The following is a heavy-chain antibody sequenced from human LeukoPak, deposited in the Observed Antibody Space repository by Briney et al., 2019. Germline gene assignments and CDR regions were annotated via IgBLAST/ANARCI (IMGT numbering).Heavy chain of an antibody. CDR2: ISGSGGST. D-gene: IGHD3-9*01. Sequence: GGTLRLSCAASGFTFSSYGMSWVRQAPGKGLEWVSAISGSGGSTYYADSVKGRFTISRDNSKNTLYLQMNSLRAEDTAVYYCAKGRDILTGYSDYWGQGTLVTVSS. V-gene: IGHV3-23*01. J-gene: IGHJ4*02. CDR1: GFTFSSYG. CDR3: AKGRDILTGYSDY.